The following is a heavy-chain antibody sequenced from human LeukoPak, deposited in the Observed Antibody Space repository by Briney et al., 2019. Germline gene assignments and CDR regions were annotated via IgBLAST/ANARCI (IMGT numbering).Heavy chain of an antibody. Sequence: SETLSLTCAVYGGSFSGYYWSWIRQPPGKGLEWIGEINHSGSTNYNPSLKSRVTISVDTSKNQFSLKLSSVTAADTAVYYCARGRGLGYCSSTSCPRVLDYWGQGTLVTVSS. J-gene: IGHJ4*02. CDR1: GGSFSGYY. D-gene: IGHD2-2*01. CDR3: ARGRGLGYCSSTSCPRVLDY. CDR2: INHSGST. V-gene: IGHV4-34*01.